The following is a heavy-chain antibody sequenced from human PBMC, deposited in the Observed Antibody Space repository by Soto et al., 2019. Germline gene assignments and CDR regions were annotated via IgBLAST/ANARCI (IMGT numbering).Heavy chain of an antibody. CDR2: ISGSGGST. D-gene: IGHD3-10*01. CDR1: GFPFSSYA. Sequence: GGSLRLSCAASGFPFSSYAMSWVRQAPGKGLEWVSAISGSGGSTYYADSVKGRFTISRDNSKNTLYLQMNSLRAEDTAVYYCAKMAAWGFGSYYYYYMDVWGKGTTVTVSS. V-gene: IGHV3-23*01. CDR3: AKMAAWGFGSYYYYYMDV. J-gene: IGHJ6*03.